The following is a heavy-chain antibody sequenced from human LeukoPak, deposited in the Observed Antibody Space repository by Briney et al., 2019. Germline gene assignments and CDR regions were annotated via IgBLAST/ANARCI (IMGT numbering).Heavy chain of an antibody. J-gene: IGHJ3*02. D-gene: IGHD4-17*01. Sequence: GGSLRLSCAASGFTFSSYWMHWVRQAPGKGLVWVSRINSDGSSTSYADSVKGRFTISRDNAKNTLYLQMNSLRAEDTAVYYCARVKKVYGDYDAFDIWGQGTMVTVSS. CDR1: GFTFSSYW. CDR3: ARVKKVYGDYDAFDI. CDR2: INSDGSST. V-gene: IGHV3-74*01.